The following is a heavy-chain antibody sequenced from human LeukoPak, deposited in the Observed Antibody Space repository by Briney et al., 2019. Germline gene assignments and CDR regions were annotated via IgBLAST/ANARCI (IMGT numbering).Heavy chain of an antibody. Sequence: PSETLSLTCTVSGGSISSYYWSWIRQPPGKGLEWIGYIYYSGNTNYNPSLKSRATMSVDTSKNQFSLKLTSVTAADTAVHHCARYTSSGLDCWGQGTLVTVSP. V-gene: IGHV4-59*08. CDR2: IYYSGNT. J-gene: IGHJ4*02. D-gene: IGHD6-19*01. CDR3: ARYTSSGLDC. CDR1: GGSISSYY.